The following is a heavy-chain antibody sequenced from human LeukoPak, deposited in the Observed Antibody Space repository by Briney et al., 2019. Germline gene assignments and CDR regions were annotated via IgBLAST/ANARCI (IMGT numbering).Heavy chain of an antibody. CDR3: ARKLWGLRWYPFDY. Sequence: SETLSLTCTVSGGSISSSSYYWGWIRQPPGKGLEWIGSIYYSGSTYYNPSLKSRVTISVDTSKNQFSLKLSSVTAADTAVYYCARKLWGLRWYPFDYWGQGTLVTVSS. J-gene: IGHJ4*02. CDR2: IYYSGST. D-gene: IGHD4-23*01. CDR1: GGSISSSSYY. V-gene: IGHV4-39*07.